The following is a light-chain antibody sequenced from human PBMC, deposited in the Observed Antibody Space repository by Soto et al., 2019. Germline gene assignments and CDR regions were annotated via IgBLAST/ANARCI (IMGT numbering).Light chain of an antibody. CDR3: QQYGSSPPYT. CDR2: GAS. V-gene: IGKV3-20*01. CDR1: QSVSSSY. J-gene: IGKJ2*01. Sequence: EIVLTQSPGTLSLSPGERATLSCRASQSVSSSYLAWYQQKPGQAPRLLIYGASSRATGIPDRFSGSGCGTDFNLTISRLEPESFAVSYCQQYGSSPPYTFGQGTKLEIK.